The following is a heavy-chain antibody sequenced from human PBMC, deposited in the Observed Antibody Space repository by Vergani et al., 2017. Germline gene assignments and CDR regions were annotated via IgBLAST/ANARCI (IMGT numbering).Heavy chain of an antibody. CDR1: GFTFSSYA. J-gene: IGHJ4*02. CDR2: ISSSSSYI. CDR3: ARDQAGSGYPRTFDY. V-gene: IGHV3-21*01. D-gene: IGHD5-12*01. Sequence: EVQLLESGGGLVQPGGSLRLSCAASGFTFSSYAMSWVRQAPGKGLEWVSSISSSSSYIYYADSVKGRFTISRDNAKNSLYLQMNSLRAEDTAVYYCARDQAGSGYPRTFDYWGQGTLVTVSS.